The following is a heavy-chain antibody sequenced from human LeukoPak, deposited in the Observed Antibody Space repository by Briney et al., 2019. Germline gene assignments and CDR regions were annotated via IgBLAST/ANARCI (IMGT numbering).Heavy chain of an antibody. CDR2: ISPNSGGT. CDR1: GYTFTGYY. CDR3: ARVTAPGDTSGWSAFDY. V-gene: IGHV1-2*02. D-gene: IGHD6-19*01. J-gene: IGHJ4*02. Sequence: ASVKVSCKASGYTFTGYYIHWVRQAPGQGLEWMGWISPNSGGTNYAQKFQGRVTMTRDTSINTAYMEQSSLRSDDPAVYYRARVTAPGDTSGWSAFDYGGQGTLVTVSS.